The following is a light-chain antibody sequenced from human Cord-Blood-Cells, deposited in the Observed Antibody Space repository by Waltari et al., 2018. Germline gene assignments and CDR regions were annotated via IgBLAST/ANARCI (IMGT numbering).Light chain of an antibody. J-gene: IGLJ2*01. Sequence: QSVLTPPPSVSGAPGQRVTLSCTGSSSNIGAGYAVYWYQQLPGTAPKLLIYGNSNRPSGVPDRFSGSKSGTSASLAITGLQAEDEADYYCQSYDSSLSGVVFGGGTKLTVL. V-gene: IGLV1-40*01. CDR3: QSYDSSLSGVV. CDR1: SSNIGAGYA. CDR2: GNS.